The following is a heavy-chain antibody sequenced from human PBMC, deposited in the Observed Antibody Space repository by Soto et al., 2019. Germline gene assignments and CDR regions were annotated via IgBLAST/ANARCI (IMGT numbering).Heavy chain of an antibody. J-gene: IGHJ5*02. Sequence: SETLSLTCAVSGGSIITGDFSWNWIRQPPGKGLEWVGYIYHDGSTYYNPSLKGRATISVDRSKNYFSLKLSSVTAADTGVYFCARGRSTSGYPNFDPWGQGTLVTVSS. CDR2: IYHDGST. D-gene: IGHD3-22*01. CDR3: ARGRSTSGYPNFDP. V-gene: IGHV4-30-2*01. CDR1: GGSIITGDFS.